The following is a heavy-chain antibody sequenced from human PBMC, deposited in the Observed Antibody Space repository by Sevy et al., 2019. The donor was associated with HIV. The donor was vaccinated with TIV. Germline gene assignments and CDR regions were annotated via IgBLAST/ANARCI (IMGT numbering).Heavy chain of an antibody. CDR2: IRYDGSNK. V-gene: IGHV3-30*02. Sequence: GGSLRLSCAASGLTFSSYGMHWVRQAPGKGLEWVAFIRYDGSNKYYADSVKGRFTISRDNSKNTLYLQMNSLRAEDTAVYYCAKEGYYDFWSGYYAPYYFDYWGQGTLVTVSS. CDR3: AKEGYYDFWSGYYAPYYFDY. J-gene: IGHJ4*02. D-gene: IGHD3-3*01. CDR1: GLTFSSYG.